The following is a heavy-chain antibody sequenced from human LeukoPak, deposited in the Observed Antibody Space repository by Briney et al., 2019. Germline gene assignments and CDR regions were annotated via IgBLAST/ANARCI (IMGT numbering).Heavy chain of an antibody. CDR3: AKDILRWSFDS. D-gene: IGHD4-23*01. V-gene: IGHV3-23*01. Sequence: GGSLRLSYAASGFTFSRNAMAWVRQAPGKGLEWVAGIGSDDNTHYAESVRGRFTISRDISKNTVSLQMSSLRAEDTAVYYCAKDILRWSFDSWGQGILVTVSS. CDR1: GFTFSRNA. CDR2: IGSDDNT. J-gene: IGHJ4*02.